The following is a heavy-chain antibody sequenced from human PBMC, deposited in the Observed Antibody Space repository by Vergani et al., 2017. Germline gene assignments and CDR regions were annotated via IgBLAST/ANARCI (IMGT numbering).Heavy chain of an antibody. Sequence: EVQLVESGGGLVKPGGSLRLSCAASGFTFSSYSMNLVRQAPGKGLEWVSSISSSSSYIYYADSVKGRFTISRDNAKNSLYLQMNSLRAEDTAVYYCARDPGSLSGDYVWFDPWGQGTLVTVSS. D-gene: IGHD4-17*01. J-gene: IGHJ5*02. CDR3: ARDPGSLSGDYVWFDP. CDR1: GFTFSSYS. CDR2: ISSSSSYI. V-gene: IGHV3-21*01.